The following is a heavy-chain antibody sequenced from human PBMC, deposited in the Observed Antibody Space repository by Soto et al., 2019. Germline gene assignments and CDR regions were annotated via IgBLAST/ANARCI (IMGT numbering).Heavy chain of an antibody. J-gene: IGHJ3*02. CDR3: AHRGEVATIISDAFDI. V-gene: IGHV2-5*02. CDR1: GISLSTDAVG. CDR2: IYWDDDK. D-gene: IGHD5-12*01. Sequence: QITLKESGPTLVKPTQTLTLTCTFSGISLSTDAVGVAWIRQPPGKALEWLALIYWDDDKRYSQSRKCRLTIIKDTSKIQGVLTMPNMDPVDTAKYYCAHRGEVATIISDAFDIWGPGTSVTVSS.